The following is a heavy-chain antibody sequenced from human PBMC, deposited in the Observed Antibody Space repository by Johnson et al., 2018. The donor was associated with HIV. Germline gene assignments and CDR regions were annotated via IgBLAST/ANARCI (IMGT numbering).Heavy chain of an antibody. J-gene: IGHJ3*01. Sequence: VQLVESGGGVVQPGGSLRLSCAASGFTFSNAWMSWVHQAPGRGLEWVGRIKSKTDGGTTDYAAPVKGRFTISRDDSKNTLYLQMNSLKTEDTAVYYCTTDGRIPVAHHDAFDVWGQGTMVTVSS. V-gene: IGHV3-15*01. CDR1: GFTFSNAW. D-gene: IGHD6-19*01. CDR2: IKSKTDGGTT. CDR3: TTDGRIPVAHHDAFDV.